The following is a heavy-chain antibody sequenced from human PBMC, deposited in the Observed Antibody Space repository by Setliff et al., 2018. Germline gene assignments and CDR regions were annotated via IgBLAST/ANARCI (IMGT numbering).Heavy chain of an antibody. J-gene: IGHJ4*02. D-gene: IGHD3-3*01. CDR3: AREGLTIFGVVIRRNYFDY. V-gene: IGHV4-61*05. CDR2: IFYIGST. Sequence: PSETLSLTCTVSGGSISSSSYYWGWIRQPPGKGLEWIGYIFYIGSTNYNPSLKSRVTISVDRSKNQFSLKLSSVTAADTAVYYCAREGLTIFGVVIRRNYFDYWGQGTLVTVSS. CDR1: GGSISSSSYY.